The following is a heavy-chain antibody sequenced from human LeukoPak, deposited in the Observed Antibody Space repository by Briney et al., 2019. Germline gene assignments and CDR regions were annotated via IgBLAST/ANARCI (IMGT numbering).Heavy chain of an antibody. CDR2: IGTAGDT. D-gene: IGHD2-15*01. J-gene: IGHJ6*02. CDR3: ARSLGYCSGGSCYPGMDV. Sequence: GGSLTLYCAAYGFTVSSYDMHWVRQATGKGLEWVSAIGTAGDTYYPGSVKGRFTISRENAKNSLYLQMNSLRAGDTAVYYCARSLGYCSGGSCYPGMDVWGQGTTVTVSS. CDR1: GFTVSSYD. V-gene: IGHV3-13*01.